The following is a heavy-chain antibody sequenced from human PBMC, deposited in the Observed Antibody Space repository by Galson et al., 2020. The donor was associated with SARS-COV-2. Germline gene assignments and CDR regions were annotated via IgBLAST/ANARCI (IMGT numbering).Heavy chain of an antibody. V-gene: IGHV3-66*01. CDR3: ARADRRSSNEFHGLDV. D-gene: IGHD6-6*01. J-gene: IGHJ6*02. CDR1: GFTITTNY. CDR2: IYSGGTT. Sequence: TGGSLRLSCAASGFTITTNYMTWVRQAPGKGLEWVSVIYSGGTTFYADSVKGRFTITRDNSRNTLFLQMHSLRAEDTAVYYCARADRRSSNEFHGLDVWVQGTPVTV.